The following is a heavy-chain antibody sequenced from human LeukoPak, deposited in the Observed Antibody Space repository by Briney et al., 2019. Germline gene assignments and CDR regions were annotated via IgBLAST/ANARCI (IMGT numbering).Heavy chain of an antibody. CDR1: GASISTLY. CDR2: VYYTGST. V-gene: IGHV4-59*08. D-gene: IGHD6-6*01. J-gene: IGHJ4*02. CDR3: ARHGVYSSSSYFDY. Sequence: PSETLSLTCSVSGASISTLYWSWIRQPPGKELEWIGYVYYTGSTNYNPSLKSRVTIFPDTSKNQFSLRLTSVTAADTAVYYCARHGVYSSSSYFDYLGQGTLVTVSS.